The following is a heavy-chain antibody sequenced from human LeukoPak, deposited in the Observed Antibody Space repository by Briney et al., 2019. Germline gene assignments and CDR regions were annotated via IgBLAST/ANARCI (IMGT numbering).Heavy chain of an antibody. CDR3: ARHSSYYGNFDY. V-gene: IGHV4-39*01. CDR2: IYHSGSS. D-gene: IGHD3-10*01. CDR1: GGSISSSSYY. Sequence: PSETLSLTCTVSGGSISSSSYYWGWIRQPPGKGLEWIGSIYHSGSSHYNPSLKSRVTISVDTSKNQFSLKLSSVTAADTAVYYCARHSSYYGNFDYWGQGTLVTVSS. J-gene: IGHJ4*02.